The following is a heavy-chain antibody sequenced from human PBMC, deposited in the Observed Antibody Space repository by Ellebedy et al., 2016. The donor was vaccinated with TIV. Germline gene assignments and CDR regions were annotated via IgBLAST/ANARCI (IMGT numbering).Heavy chain of an antibody. D-gene: IGHD2-2*01. J-gene: IGHJ6*03. CDR3: AKTDYASSRMDV. CDR1: GFTFSSYW. Sequence: GESLKISCVASGFTFSSYWMHWVRQSPGKGLVWVSRIKSDGSLTTYAGSVKGRFTISRDNAKNTLYLQMNSLTAEDTAVYYCAKTDYASSRMDVWGKGTTVTVSS. CDR2: IKSDGSLT. V-gene: IGHV3-74*01.